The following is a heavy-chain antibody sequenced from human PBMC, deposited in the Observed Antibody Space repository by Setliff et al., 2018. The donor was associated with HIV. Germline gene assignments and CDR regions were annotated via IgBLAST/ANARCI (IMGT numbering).Heavy chain of an antibody. CDR3: ARARTDYYDRRRRSHYYIDV. V-gene: IGHV1-8*02. J-gene: IGHJ6*03. CDR2: LNPNSHNT. CDR1: GYTFSNYD. D-gene: IGHD3-22*01. Sequence: ASVKVSCKPSGYTFSNYDINWVRQAAGQGLEWMGWLNPNSHNTGYAQKFQGRVAMTWDTSISTAYLELNHRKSDDTAVYYCARARTDYYDRRRRSHYYIDVWARGATVTVSS.